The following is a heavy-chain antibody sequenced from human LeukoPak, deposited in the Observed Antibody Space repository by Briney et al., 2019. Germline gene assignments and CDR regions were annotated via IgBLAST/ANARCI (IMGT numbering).Heavy chain of an antibody. Sequence: SETLSLTCAVYGGSFSGCYWSWIRQPPGKGLEWIGEINHSGSTNYNPSLKSRVTISVDTSKNQFSLKLSSVTAADTAVYYCARGRIAARPLNWFDPWGQGTLVTVSS. CDR2: INHSGST. J-gene: IGHJ5*02. CDR3: ARGRIAARPLNWFDP. V-gene: IGHV4-34*01. D-gene: IGHD6-6*01. CDR1: GGSFSGCY.